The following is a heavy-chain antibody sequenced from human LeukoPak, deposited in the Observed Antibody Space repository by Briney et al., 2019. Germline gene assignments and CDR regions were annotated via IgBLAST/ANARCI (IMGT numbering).Heavy chain of an antibody. CDR1: GFTFSSYS. Sequence: PGGSLRLICAASGFTFSSYSMNWVRQAPGKGLEWVSSISSSSYIYYADSVKGRFTISRDNAKNSLYLQMNSLRAEDTAVYYCARFEDSSGWYRGAFDIWGQGTMVTVSS. CDR3: ARFEDSSGWYRGAFDI. V-gene: IGHV3-21*01. D-gene: IGHD6-19*01. J-gene: IGHJ3*02. CDR2: ISSSSYI.